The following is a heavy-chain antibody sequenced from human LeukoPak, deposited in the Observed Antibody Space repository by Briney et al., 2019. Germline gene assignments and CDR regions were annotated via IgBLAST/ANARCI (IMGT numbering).Heavy chain of an antibody. CDR1: VYTFTGYY. Sequence: ASVKVSCTPSVYTFTGYYMHWMRQAPGQGLEWMGWINLNSGGTNYAQKFQGRVTMTRDTSISTAYMELSRLRYDDTAVYYCASWAGGNEPVASFDYWGQGTLVTVSS. CDR3: ASWAGGNEPVASFDY. V-gene: IGHV1-2*02. D-gene: IGHD1-14*01. J-gene: IGHJ4*02. CDR2: INLNSGGT.